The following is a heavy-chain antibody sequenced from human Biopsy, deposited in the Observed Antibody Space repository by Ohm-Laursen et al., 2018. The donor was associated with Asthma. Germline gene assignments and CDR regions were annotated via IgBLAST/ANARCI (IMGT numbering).Heavy chain of an antibody. CDR2: VYYSGST. Sequence: PSQTLSLTCSVSGGSINNFYWSWIRQPPGKGLESIGHVYYSGSTNYNPSLKSRVTISIDTSKNQFSLKLTSVTAADTAVYYCARGVDRVTGLLDHFDSWGQGTLVTV. V-gene: IGHV4-59*01. CDR1: GGSINNFY. J-gene: IGHJ4*02. D-gene: IGHD2-21*02. CDR3: ARGVDRVTGLLDHFDS.